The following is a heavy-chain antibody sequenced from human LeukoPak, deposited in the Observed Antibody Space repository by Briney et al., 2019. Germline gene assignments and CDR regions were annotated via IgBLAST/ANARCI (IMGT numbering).Heavy chain of an antibody. CDR1: GGSISSSIYY. V-gene: IGHV4-39*07. J-gene: IGHJ6*03. D-gene: IGHD3-10*01. CDR3: ARAPYGSATNNYYMDV. CDR2: VFYNGAT. Sequence: PSETLSLTCIVSGGSISSSIYYWAWVRQPPGKGLEWIGTVFYNGATQYSPSLRSRVTISIDTSTNQFSLKLSSVTAADTAVYYCARAPYGSATNNYYMDVWGKGTTVTVSS.